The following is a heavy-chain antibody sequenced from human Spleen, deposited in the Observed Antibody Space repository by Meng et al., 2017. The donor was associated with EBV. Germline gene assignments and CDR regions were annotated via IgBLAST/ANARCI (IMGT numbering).Heavy chain of an antibody. CDR3: ARGPYYE. J-gene: IGHJ4*02. D-gene: IGHD1-26*01. CDR1: GGSIISSRYY. Sequence: LRLQWWGPGLVKPSQTLSLTFTVSGGSIISSRYYWGWIRQPPGKGLEWIGSIFYSGVTDYNPSLKSRLAISVDTSRNQFSLKLISVTAADTAVYYCARGPYYEWGQGTLVTVSS. CDR2: IFYSGVT. V-gene: IGHV4-39*07.